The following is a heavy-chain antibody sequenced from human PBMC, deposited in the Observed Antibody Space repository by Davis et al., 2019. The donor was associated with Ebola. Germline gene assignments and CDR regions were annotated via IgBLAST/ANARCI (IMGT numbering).Heavy chain of an antibody. V-gene: IGHV1-18*01. Sequence: ASVTVSCKASGYTFTSYGISWVRQATGQGLEWMGWISAYNGNTNYAQKLQGRVTMTTDTSTSTAYMELRSLRSDDTAVYYCATEVYGGNDAFDIWGQGTMVTVSS. CDR2: ISAYNGNT. J-gene: IGHJ3*02. CDR3: ATEVYGGNDAFDI. CDR1: GYTFTSYG. D-gene: IGHD4-23*01.